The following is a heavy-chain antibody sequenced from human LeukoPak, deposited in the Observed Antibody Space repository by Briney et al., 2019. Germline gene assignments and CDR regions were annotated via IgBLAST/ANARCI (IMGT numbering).Heavy chain of an antibody. V-gene: IGHV3-15*01. J-gene: IGHJ4*02. D-gene: IGHD3-10*01. CDR1: GFTFSNAW. Sequence: GGSLRLSCAASGFTFSNAWMSWVRQAPGKGLEWVGRIKSKTDGGTTDYAAPVKGRFTISRDGSKNTLYLQMNSLKTEDTAVYYCTTSILSEITMVRGVEFGDYWGQGTLVTVSS. CDR3: TTSILSEITMVRGVEFGDY. CDR2: IKSKTDGGTT.